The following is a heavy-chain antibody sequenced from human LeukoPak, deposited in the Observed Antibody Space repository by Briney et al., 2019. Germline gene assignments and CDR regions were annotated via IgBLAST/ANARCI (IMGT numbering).Heavy chain of an antibody. CDR3: ARGWRNGDYSY. V-gene: IGHV3-53*01. D-gene: IGHD4-17*01. J-gene: IGHJ4*02. CDR1: GFTVSSNY. CDR2: IYSGGST. Sequence: GGSLRRSCAASGFTVSSNYMSWVRQAPGKGLEWVSVIYSGGSTYYADSVKGRFTISRDNSKNTLYLQMNSLRAEDTAVYYCARGWRNGDYSYWGQGTLVTVSS.